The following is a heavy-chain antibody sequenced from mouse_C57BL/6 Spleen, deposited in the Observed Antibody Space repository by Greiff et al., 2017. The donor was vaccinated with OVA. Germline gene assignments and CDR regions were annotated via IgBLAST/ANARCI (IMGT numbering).Heavy chain of an antibody. CDR2: IYWDDDK. J-gene: IGHJ4*01. Sequence: QVQLKESGPGILQSSQTLSLTCSFSGFSLSTSGMGVSWIRQPSGKGLEWLAHIYWDDDKRYNPSLKSRLTISKDTSRNQVFLKITRVDTADTATYYGARYGYGDYYAMDYWGQGTSVTVSS. V-gene: IGHV8-12*01. CDR3: ARYGYGDYYAMDY. CDR1: GFSLSTSGMG. D-gene: IGHD2-2*01.